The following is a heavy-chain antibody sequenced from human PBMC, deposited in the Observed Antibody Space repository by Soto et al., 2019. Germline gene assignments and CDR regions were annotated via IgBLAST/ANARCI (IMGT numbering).Heavy chain of an antibody. V-gene: IGHV1-3*01. J-gene: IGHJ4*02. Sequence: ASVKVSRKASGYTFTSYGIRWVRQAPGQRLEWTGWINAGNGNTKYSEKFQGRVTITRDTSASTAYLELSSLRSEDTAVYYCARAMVRGVLDYWGQGTLVTVSS. CDR3: ARAMVRGVLDY. CDR2: INAGNGNT. D-gene: IGHD3-10*01. CDR1: GYTFTSYG.